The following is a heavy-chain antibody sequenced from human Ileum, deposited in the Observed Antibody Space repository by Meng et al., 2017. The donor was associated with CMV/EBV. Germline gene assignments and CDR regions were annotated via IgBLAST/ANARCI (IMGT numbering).Heavy chain of an antibody. J-gene: IGHJ4*02. CDR3: VRDWFEYNWNSAPDY. Sequence: GESLKISCAASGFSFSAYGFHWVRQAPGKGLEWVAFIRLDGSNEYYVDSVKGRFTISRDDSQNTVFLDMTSLRPGDTAVYFCVRDWFEYNWNSAPDYWGQGTLVTAPQ. D-gene: IGHD1-7*01. CDR1: GFSFSAYG. V-gene: IGHV3-30*02. CDR2: IRLDGSNE.